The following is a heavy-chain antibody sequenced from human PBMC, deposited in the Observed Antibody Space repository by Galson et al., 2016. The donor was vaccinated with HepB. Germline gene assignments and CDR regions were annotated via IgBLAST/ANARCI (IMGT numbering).Heavy chain of an antibody. V-gene: IGHV4-39*02. CDR3: ARHYYDSGRHYFDP. CDR2: IYYSGST. Sequence: SETLSLTCTVSGGSITSYNYYWGWIRQPPGKGLEWIGSIYYSGSTYYNPPLKSRLTMSVDTSRSDFSLKLSSVTAADTAVYYCARHYYDSGRHYFDPWGQGTLVTVSS. CDR1: GGSITSYNYY. D-gene: IGHD3-10*01. J-gene: IGHJ5*02.